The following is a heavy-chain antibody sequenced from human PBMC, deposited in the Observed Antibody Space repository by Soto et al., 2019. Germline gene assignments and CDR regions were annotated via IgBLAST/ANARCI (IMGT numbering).Heavy chain of an antibody. CDR1: GFTVSSNY. V-gene: IGHV3-53*01. D-gene: IGHD6-13*01. J-gene: IGHJ4*02. CDR2: IYSGGST. CDR3: ARDGGPYSSSWTGGFDY. Sequence: PGGSLRLSCAASGFTVSSNYMSWVRQAPGKGLEWVSVIYSGGSTYYADSVKGRFTISRDNSKNTLYLQMNSLRAEDTAVYYCARDGGPYSSSWTGGFDYWGQGTLVTVSS.